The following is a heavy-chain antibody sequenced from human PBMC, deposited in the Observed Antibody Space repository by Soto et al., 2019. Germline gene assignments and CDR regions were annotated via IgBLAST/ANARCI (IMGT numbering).Heavy chain of an antibody. CDR1: GYTFTSYY. CDR3: ARGQDHTVTTLRAQFGSTNWFAP. V-gene: IGHV1-2*02. J-gene: IGHJ5*01. CDR2: INAGSGDT. Sequence: ASVKVSCKASGYTFTSYYMHWVRQAPGQRLEWMGWINAGSGDTNYAQKFQGRVTMTRDTSISTAYMELSRLRSDDTAVYYCARGQDHTVTTLRAQFGSTNWFAPWGQGTLVTVSS. D-gene: IGHD4-4*01.